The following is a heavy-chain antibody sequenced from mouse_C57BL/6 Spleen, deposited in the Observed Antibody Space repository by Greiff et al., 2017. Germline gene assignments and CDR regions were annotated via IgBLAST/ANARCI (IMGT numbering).Heavy chain of an antibody. Sequence: VQLQQPGAELVMPGASVKLSCKASGYTFTSYWMHWVKQRPGQGLEWIGEIDPSDSYTNYNQKFKGKSTLTVDKSSSTAYMQLSSLTSEDSAVYYCATNYYGSSSRFAYWGQGTLVTVSA. CDR3: ATNYYGSSSRFAY. CDR1: GYTFTSYW. D-gene: IGHD1-1*01. V-gene: IGHV1-69*01. CDR2: IDPSDSYT. J-gene: IGHJ3*01.